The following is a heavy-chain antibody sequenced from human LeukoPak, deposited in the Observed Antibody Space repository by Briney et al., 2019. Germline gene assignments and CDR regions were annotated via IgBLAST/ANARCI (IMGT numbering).Heavy chain of an antibody. Sequence: GASMKVSCKSSGFTSTDHYIHWVRQGPGQGLEWMGYIGPHSTFTSSPQEFQGRVTMTRDASMSTAYMELTRLTSDDTALYYCAKDDDGHHHGVDHWGQGTLVTVSS. CDR2: IGPHSTFT. CDR1: GFTSTDHY. V-gene: IGHV1-2*02. J-gene: IGHJ4*02. D-gene: IGHD4-17*01. CDR3: AKDDDGHHHGVDH.